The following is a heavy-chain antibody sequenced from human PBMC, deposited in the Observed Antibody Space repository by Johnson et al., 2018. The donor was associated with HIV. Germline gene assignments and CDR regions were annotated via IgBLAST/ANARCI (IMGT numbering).Heavy chain of an antibody. CDR2: ISYDGGNK. CDR1: GFSFSNYA. V-gene: IGHV3-30*04. Sequence: QVQLVESGGGVVQPGRSLRLSCAASGFSFSNYAMHWVRQAPGKGLEWVTFISYDGGNKHYADSVKGRFTISRDNSKNTLYLQMNSLRVEDTAVYYCARGLGDSRVVDAYDIWGQGTMVTVSA. J-gene: IGHJ3*02. CDR3: ARGLGDSRVVDAYDI. D-gene: IGHD4-17*01.